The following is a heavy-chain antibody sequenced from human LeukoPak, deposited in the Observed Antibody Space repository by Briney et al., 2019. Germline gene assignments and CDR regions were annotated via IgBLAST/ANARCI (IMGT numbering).Heavy chain of an antibody. CDR3: ARTDRETNYYYYGMDV. J-gene: IGHJ6*02. CDR2: IYYSGST. Sequence: SETLSLTCTVSGDSISTYYWSWIRQPPGKRLEWIGYIYYSGSTNYNPSLKSRVTISVDTSKNQFSLKLSSVTAADTAVYYCARTDRETNYYYYGMDVWGQGTTVTVSS. CDR1: GDSISTYY. V-gene: IGHV4-59*08. D-gene: IGHD1/OR15-1a*01.